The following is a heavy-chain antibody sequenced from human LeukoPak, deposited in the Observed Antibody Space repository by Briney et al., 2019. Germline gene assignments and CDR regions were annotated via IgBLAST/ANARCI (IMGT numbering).Heavy chain of an antibody. V-gene: IGHV3-15*07. CDR2: IKSKTDGGTT. J-gene: IGHJ4*02. Sequence: GGSLRLSCAASGLTFSSHWMHWVRQAPGKGLVWVGRIKSKTDGGTTDYAAPVKGRFTISRDDSKNTLYLQMNSLKTEDTAVYYCTTDNYYDSSGRTRDDYWGQGTLVTVSS. D-gene: IGHD3-22*01. CDR3: TTDNYYDSSGRTRDDY. CDR1: GLTFSSHW.